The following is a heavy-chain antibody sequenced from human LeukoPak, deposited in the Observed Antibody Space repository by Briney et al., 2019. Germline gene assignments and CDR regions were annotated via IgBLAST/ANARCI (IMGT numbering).Heavy chain of an antibody. D-gene: IGHD4-17*01. Sequence: PSETLSLTCAVSGGSISSRNWWSWVRQPPGKGLEWIGEIYHSGSTNYNPSLKSRVTISVDKSKNQFSLKLSSVTAADTAVYYCARANDYSDPLPRYMDVWGKGTTVTVSS. V-gene: IGHV4-4*02. J-gene: IGHJ6*03. CDR3: ARANDYSDPLPRYMDV. CDR1: GGSISSRNW. CDR2: IYHSGST.